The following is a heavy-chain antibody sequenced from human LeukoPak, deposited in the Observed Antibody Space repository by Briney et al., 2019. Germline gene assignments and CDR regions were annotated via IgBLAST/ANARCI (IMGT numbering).Heavy chain of an antibody. D-gene: IGHD1-26*01. Sequence: GGSLRLSCAASGFTFSSYAMHWVRQAPGKGLEWVAVLSYDGSNKYYADSVKGRFTISRDNSKNTLYLQMNSLRAEDTAVYYCARGHSGSYSMVDFWGQGTLVTVSS. CDR2: LSYDGSNK. CDR1: GFTFSSYA. CDR3: ARGHSGSYSMVDF. J-gene: IGHJ4*02. V-gene: IGHV3-30*04.